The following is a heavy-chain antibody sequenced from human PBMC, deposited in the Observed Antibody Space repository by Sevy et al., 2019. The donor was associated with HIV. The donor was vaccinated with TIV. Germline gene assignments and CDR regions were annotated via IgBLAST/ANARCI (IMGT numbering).Heavy chain of an antibody. V-gene: IGHV3-23*01. CDR3: ATSGTGTTDWGEDAFDI. D-gene: IGHD3-16*01. J-gene: IGHJ3*02. CDR2: ISGSGGST. CDR1: GFTFSSYA. Sequence: GGSLRLSCAASGFTFSSYAMSWVRQAPGKGLEWVSAISGSGGSTYYADSVKGRLTISRDNSKNTLYLKMKSLRAEDTAVYYCATSGTGTTDWGEDAFDIWGQGTMVTVSS.